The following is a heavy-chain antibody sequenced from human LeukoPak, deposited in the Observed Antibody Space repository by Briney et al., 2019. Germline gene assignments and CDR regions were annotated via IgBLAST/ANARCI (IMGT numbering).Heavy chain of an antibody. D-gene: IGHD3-16*01. V-gene: IGHV3-53*01. J-gene: IGHJ4*02. Sequence: PGGSLRLSCEASGFTFSTFAMIWVRQPPGKGLEWVSVIYSGGSTYYADSVKGRFTISRDNSNNTLYLQMNSLRAEDTAVYYCARDRGDYWGQGTLVTVSS. CDR3: ARDRGDY. CDR1: GFTFSTFA. CDR2: IYSGGST.